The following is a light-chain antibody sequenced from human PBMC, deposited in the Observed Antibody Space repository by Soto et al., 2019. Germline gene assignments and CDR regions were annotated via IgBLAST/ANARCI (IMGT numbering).Light chain of an antibody. V-gene: IGKV3-15*01. CDR3: QQYNNWWT. Sequence: EIVMTQSPATLSVSPGERVTLSCRASQNIGSNLAWYQQKFGQAPRLLIYGASTRATGIPARFSGSGSGTEFTLTISSLQSEDFAVYYCQQYNNWWTFGQGTKVDIK. J-gene: IGKJ1*01. CDR1: QNIGSN. CDR2: GAS.